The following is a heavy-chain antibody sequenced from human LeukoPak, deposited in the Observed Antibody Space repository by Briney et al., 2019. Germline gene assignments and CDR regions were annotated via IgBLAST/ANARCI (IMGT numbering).Heavy chain of an antibody. J-gene: IGHJ4*02. CDR3: ARSLVGATFPLDY. D-gene: IGHD1-26*01. V-gene: IGHV3-13*01. Sequence: GGSLRLSCAASGFTFSSYDMHWVRQATGKGLEWVSAIGTAGDTYYPGSVKGRFTISRENAKNSLCLQMNSLRAEDTAVYYCARSLVGATFPLDYWGQGTLVTVSS. CDR1: GFTFSSYD. CDR2: IGTAGDT.